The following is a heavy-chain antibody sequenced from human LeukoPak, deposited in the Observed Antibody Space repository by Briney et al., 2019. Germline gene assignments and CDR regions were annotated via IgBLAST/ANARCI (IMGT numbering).Heavy chain of an antibody. J-gene: IGHJ4*02. CDR2: IYHSGST. V-gene: IGHV4-38-2*02. D-gene: IGHD2-2*01. CDR1: GYSISSGYY. CDR3: ARYSTTRGFEY. Sequence: SETLSLTCTVSGYSISSGYYWGWIRQPPGQGLEWIGNIYHSGSTNYNPSLQSRVTISVDTSKNQFSLKLSSVTAADTAVYYCARYSTTRGFEYWGQGTLVTVSS.